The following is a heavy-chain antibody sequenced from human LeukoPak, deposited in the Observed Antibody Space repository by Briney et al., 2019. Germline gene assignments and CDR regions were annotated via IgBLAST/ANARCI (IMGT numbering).Heavy chain of an antibody. Sequence: SETLSLTCAVYGGSFSGYYWSWIRQPPGKGLEWIGEINHSGSTNYNPSPKSRVTISVDTSKNQFSLKLSSVTAADTAVYYCARHPANDYGDYHYWGQGTLVTVSS. CDR1: GGSFSGYY. CDR3: ARHPANDYGDYHY. D-gene: IGHD4-17*01. J-gene: IGHJ4*02. V-gene: IGHV4-34*01. CDR2: INHSGST.